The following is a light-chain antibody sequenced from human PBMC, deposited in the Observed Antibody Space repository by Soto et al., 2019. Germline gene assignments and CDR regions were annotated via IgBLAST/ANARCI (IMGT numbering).Light chain of an antibody. J-gene: IGLJ3*02. Sequence: QTVVTQPPSASGTPGQRVTISCSGSSSNIGSNYVNWYQQAPGTAPKLLIYRTDRRPSGVPDRFSGSKSGTSASLAISGLRSEDEAYYFCAVSDDSLMFGGGTKLTVL. CDR2: RTD. CDR3: AVSDDSLM. V-gene: IGLV1-47*01. CDR1: SSNIGSNY.